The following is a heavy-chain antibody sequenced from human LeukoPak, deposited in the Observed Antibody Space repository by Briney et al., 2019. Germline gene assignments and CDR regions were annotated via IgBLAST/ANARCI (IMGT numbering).Heavy chain of an antibody. J-gene: IGHJ5*02. D-gene: IGHD4-17*01. CDR1: GGSFSGYY. V-gene: IGHV4-34*01. CDR2: INHSGST. CDR3: ARSTTANRLFDP. Sequence: SETLSLTCAVYGGSFSGYYWSWIRQPPGKGLEWIGEINHSGSTSYNPSLKSRVTISVDTSKNQFSLKLSSVTAADTAVYYCARSTTANRLFDPWGQGTLVTVSS.